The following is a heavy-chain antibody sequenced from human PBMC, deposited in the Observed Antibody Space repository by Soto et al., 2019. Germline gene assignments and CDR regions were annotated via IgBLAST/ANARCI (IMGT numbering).Heavy chain of an antibody. CDR3: AKIPVTIFGVVIIPYYYYMDV. CDR2: ISGSGGST. J-gene: IGHJ6*03. Sequence: EVQLLESGGGLVQPGGSLRLSCAASGFTFSSYAMSWVRQAPGKGLEWVTAISGSGGSTYYADSVKGRFTISRYNSKNARYLQMNSLRAEDTAVYYCAKIPVTIFGVVIIPYYYYMDVWGKGTAVTVSS. V-gene: IGHV3-23*01. CDR1: GFTFSSYA. D-gene: IGHD3-3*01.